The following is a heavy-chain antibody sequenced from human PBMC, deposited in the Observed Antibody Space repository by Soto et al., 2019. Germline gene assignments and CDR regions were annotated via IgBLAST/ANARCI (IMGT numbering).Heavy chain of an antibody. Sequence: EVQLVESGGGLVQPGGSLRLSCAASGSIFSSYWMNWVRQAPGKGLVWVSRLHSDGRTTSYADSVKGRFTISRDNAKNTLYLQMSSLRAEDTAVYYCARQLPTAIRGGYYYSYGMDVWGQGTTVTVSS. D-gene: IGHD2-2*02. V-gene: IGHV3-74*01. J-gene: IGHJ6*02. CDR2: LHSDGRTT. CDR3: ARQLPTAIRGGYYYSYGMDV. CDR1: GSIFSSYW.